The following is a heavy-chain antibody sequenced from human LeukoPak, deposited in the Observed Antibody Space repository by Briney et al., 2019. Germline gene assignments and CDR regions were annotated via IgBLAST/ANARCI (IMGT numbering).Heavy chain of an antibody. D-gene: IGHD4-17*01. CDR2: IYSGGST. CDR3: ASNTVPYYFDY. V-gene: IGHV3-53*01. Sequence: GGFLRLSCAASGFTVSSNYMSWVRQAPGKGLEWVSVIYSGGSTYYADSVKGRFTISRDNSKNTLYLQMNSPRAEDTAVYYCASNTVPYYFDYWGQGTLVTVSS. CDR1: GFTVSSNY. J-gene: IGHJ4*02.